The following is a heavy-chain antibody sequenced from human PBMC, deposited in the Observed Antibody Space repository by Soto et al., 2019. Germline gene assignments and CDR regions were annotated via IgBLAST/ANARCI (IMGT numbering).Heavy chain of an antibody. J-gene: IGHJ4*02. CDR3: AKDQYLSTVY. CDR2: ISGSGGST. CDR1: GFTFSSYA. Sequence: GGSLRLSCAASGFTFSSYAMSWVRQAPGKGLEWVSAISGSGGSTYYAESVQGRFTISRDNSKNTLYLQMNSLRLDDTAVYYCAKDQYLSTVYWGQGTLVTVSS. V-gene: IGHV3-23*01. D-gene: IGHD4-4*01.